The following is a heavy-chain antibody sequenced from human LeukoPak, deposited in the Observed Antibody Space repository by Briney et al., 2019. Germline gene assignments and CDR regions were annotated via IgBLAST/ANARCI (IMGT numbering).Heavy chain of an antibody. CDR1: GGSISSGGYY. J-gene: IGHJ4*02. Sequence: SETLSLTCTVSGGSISSGGYYWSWIRQHPGKGLEWIGYIQNSGSTYYNPSLKSRVTMSVVMSKNQLSLKLSSVTAADTAVYYCARGFSSRGVDYFDYWGQGTLVTVSS. CDR2: IQNSGST. D-gene: IGHD6-13*01. CDR3: ARGFSSRGVDYFDY. V-gene: IGHV4-31*03.